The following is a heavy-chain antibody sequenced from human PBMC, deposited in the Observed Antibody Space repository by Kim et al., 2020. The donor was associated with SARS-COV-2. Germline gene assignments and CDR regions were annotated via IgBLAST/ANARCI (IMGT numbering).Heavy chain of an antibody. J-gene: IGHJ4*02. CDR3: AMGGFQLAN. D-gene: IGHD3-16*01. CDR2: IKKDGSEK. V-gene: IGHV3-7*01. Sequence: GGSLRLSCAASGFTFSSFRMSWVRQAPGKGLEWVAKIKKDGSEKYYLDSVKGRFIISRDNAKNSLYLQMNSLRVEDTAVYYCAMGGFQLANWGQGTLVSVSS. CDR1: GFTFSSFR.